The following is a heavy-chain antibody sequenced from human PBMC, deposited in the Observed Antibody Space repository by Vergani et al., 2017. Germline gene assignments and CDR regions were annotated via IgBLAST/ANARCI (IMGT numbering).Heavy chain of an antibody. Sequence: QLQLQESGPGLVKPSGTLSLTCSVTGGSFFNSRYYWGWIRQPPGKGLEWIGSMDYNGRAYYTPSLRRRVAISIDTSKNQFSLKLSSVTAADMAVYYCARGQEYSSWGWFFDLWGRGTLVTVSS. D-gene: IGHD6-6*01. CDR3: ARGQEYSSWGWFFDL. V-gene: IGHV4-39*01. J-gene: IGHJ2*01. CDR2: MDYNGRA. CDR1: GGSFFNSRYY.